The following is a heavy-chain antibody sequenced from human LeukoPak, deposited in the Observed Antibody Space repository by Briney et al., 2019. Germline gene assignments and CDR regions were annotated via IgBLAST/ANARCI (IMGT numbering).Heavy chain of an antibody. D-gene: IGHD3-22*01. V-gene: IGHV1-69*04. CDR2: IIPILGIA. CDR3: ARVGASGYSQRDDY. J-gene: IGHJ4*02. CDR1: GGTFSSYA. Sequence: RVASVKVSCKASGGTFSSYAISWVRQAPGQGLEWMGRIIPILGIANYAQKLQGRVTMTTDTSTGTAYMELRSLRSDDTAVYYCARVGASGYSQRDDYWGQGTLVTVSS.